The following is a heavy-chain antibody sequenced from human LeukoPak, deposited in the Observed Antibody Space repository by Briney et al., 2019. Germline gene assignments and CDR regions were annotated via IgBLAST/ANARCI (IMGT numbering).Heavy chain of an antibody. CDR1: GFTFSSCD. V-gene: IGHV3-53*01. CDR2: IYSGGST. D-gene: IGHD4-23*01. Sequence: GASLRLSCAASGFTFSSCDMGWVRQAPGKGLEWVSVIYSGGSTYYADSVKGRFTISRDNSKNTLYLQMNSLRAEDTAVYYCARLTSDYGGSNDAFDIWGQGTMVTVSS. CDR3: ARLTSDYGGSNDAFDI. J-gene: IGHJ3*02.